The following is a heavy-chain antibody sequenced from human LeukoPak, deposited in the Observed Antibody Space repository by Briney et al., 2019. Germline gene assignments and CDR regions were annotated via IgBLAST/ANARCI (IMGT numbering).Heavy chain of an antibody. J-gene: IGHJ4*02. CDR2: ISANGDST. Sequence: QPGGSLRLSCSASGFTFSSYAMHWVRQAPGKGLKYVSAISANGDSTYYADSVKGRFTISRDNSKNTLYLQMSSLRPEDTAVYYCVKGLWDANYYFDYWGQGTLVTVSS. CDR3: VKGLWDANYYFDY. CDR1: GFTFSSYA. V-gene: IGHV3-64D*06. D-gene: IGHD1-26*01.